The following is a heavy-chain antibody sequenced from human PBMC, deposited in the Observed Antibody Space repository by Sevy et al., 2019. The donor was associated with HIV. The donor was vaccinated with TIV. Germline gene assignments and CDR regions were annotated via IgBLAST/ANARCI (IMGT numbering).Heavy chain of an antibody. CDR3: AKGNYDFWSGYSAYFDY. Sequence: GGSLRLSCAASGFTFSSYAMSWVRQAPGKGLEWVSAIRGSGGSTYYADSVKGRFTISRDNSKNTLYLQMNSLRAEDTAVYYCAKGNYDFWSGYSAYFDYWGQGTMVTVSS. CDR1: GFTFSSYA. J-gene: IGHJ4*02. D-gene: IGHD3-3*01. V-gene: IGHV3-23*01. CDR2: IRGSGGST.